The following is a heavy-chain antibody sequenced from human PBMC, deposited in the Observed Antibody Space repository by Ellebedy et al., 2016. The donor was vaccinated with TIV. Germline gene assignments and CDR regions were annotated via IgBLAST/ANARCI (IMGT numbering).Heavy chain of an antibody. CDR3: MTEGVPTSLISFDY. D-gene: IGHD1-26*01. Sequence: GESLKISCAASGFTFSSYSMNWVRQAPGKGLEWVSSISSSSSYIYYADSVRGRFTISRDNAKNSLYLQMTSLRVEDTARYYCMTEGVPTSLISFDYWGQGTLVTVSS. V-gene: IGHV3-21*01. CDR2: ISSSSSYI. J-gene: IGHJ4*02. CDR1: GFTFSSYS.